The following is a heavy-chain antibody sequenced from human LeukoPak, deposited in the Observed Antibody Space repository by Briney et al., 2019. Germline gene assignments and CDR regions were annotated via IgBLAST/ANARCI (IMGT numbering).Heavy chain of an antibody. Sequence: GGSLRLSCAVSGFTVSGNYMSWVRQAPGKGLEWVSLVYSGGTTYYADSVKGRFTISRDNSKNTLYLQMNGLRAEDTAVYYCARRAGGYSHPYDYWGQGILVTVSS. CDR3: ARRAGGYSHPYDY. V-gene: IGHV3-53*01. CDR2: VYSGGTT. J-gene: IGHJ4*02. D-gene: IGHD4-23*01. CDR1: GFTVSGNY.